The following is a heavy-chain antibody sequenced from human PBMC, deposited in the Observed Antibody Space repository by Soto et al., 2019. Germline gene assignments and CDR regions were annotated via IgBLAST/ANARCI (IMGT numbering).Heavy chain of an antibody. J-gene: IGHJ6*02. D-gene: IGHD2-2*01. CDR2: INPGNGDT. CDR1: GYSFTKYG. CDR3: ARTDCSSTSCYNYYYYGMDV. Sequence: ASVKVSCKTSGYSFTKYGLHWVRQAPGQRLEWMGWINPGNGDTKYSQKFQGRVTITRDTSATTAYMELSSLRSEDSAVFHCARTDCSSTSCYNYYYYGMDVWGQGTTVTVSS. V-gene: IGHV1-3*01.